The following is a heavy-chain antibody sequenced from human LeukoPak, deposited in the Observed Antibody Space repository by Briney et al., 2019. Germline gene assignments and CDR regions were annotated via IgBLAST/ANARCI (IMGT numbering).Heavy chain of an antibody. CDR1: GVSISTTSNY. Sequence: PSETLSLTCTVSGVSISTTSNYWGWIRQTPGKGLEWIGSMLYRGSTYYSPSLRSRVTISVDASKNQFFLTLSPVAAADTAVYYCARQGGWGGALAFFDSWGQGTLITVSS. J-gene: IGHJ4*02. CDR2: MLYRGST. D-gene: IGHD3-16*01. CDR3: ARQGGWGGALAFFDS. V-gene: IGHV4-39*01.